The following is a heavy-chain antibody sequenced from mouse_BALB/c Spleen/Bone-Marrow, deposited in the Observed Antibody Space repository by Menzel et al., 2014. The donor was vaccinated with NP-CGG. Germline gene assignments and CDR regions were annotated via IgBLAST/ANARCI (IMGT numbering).Heavy chain of an antibody. D-gene: IGHD1-1*02. J-gene: IGHJ1*01. Sequence: QVQLQQSGAELAKPGASVKMSCKASGYTFTSYWMHWVKQRPGQGLEWIGYINPSTGYTEHNQKFKDEATLTADKSSSTAYMQLRSLTSEDSAVCYCARDSYGSRYLGVWGAGTTVTVSS. CDR2: INPSTGYT. CDR1: GYTFTSYW. CDR3: ARDSYGSRYLGV. V-gene: IGHV1-7*01.